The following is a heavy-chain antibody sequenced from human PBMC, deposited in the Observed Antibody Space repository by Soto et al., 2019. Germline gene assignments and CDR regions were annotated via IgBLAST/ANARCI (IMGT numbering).Heavy chain of an antibody. Sequence: XGSLRLSFAASGFTVSSYRMNWVRQAPGKGLEWVSSISSSSSYIYYADSVKGRFTISRDNAKNSLYLQMNSLRAEDTAVYYCARRWGDPFAFDISGQGTMVTVSS. D-gene: IGHD2-21*02. CDR2: ISSSSSYI. CDR3: ARRWGDPFAFDI. CDR1: GFTVSSYR. J-gene: IGHJ3*02. V-gene: IGHV3-21*01.